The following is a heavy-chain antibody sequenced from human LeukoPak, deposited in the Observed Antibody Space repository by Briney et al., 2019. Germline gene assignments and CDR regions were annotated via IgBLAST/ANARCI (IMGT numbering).Heavy chain of an antibody. CDR3: AKDNPSDQ. CDR1: GFTLKSYG. J-gene: IGHJ4*02. V-gene: IGHV3-30*18. CDR2: ISYDGTNQ. Sequence: GRSLRLSCVASGFTLKSYGMHWVRQAPGKGLEWVAVISYDGTNQKYADSVTGRFTISRDNSKNTLYLQMNSLRVEDTAVYYCAKDNPSDQWGQGTLVTVSS.